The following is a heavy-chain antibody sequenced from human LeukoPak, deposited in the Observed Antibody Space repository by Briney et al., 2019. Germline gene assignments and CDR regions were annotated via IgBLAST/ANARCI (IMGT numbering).Heavy chain of an antibody. CDR1: GFTFSSYS. D-gene: IGHD2-8*01. J-gene: IGHJ4*02. V-gene: IGHV3-21*01. Sequence: PGGSLRLSXAASGFTFSSYSMNWVRQAPGKGLEWVSSISSSSSYIYYADSVKGRFTISRDNAKNSLYLQMNSLRAEDTAVYYCARFANAWPAWDYWGQGTLVTVSS. CDR3: ARFANAWPAWDY. CDR2: ISSSSSYI.